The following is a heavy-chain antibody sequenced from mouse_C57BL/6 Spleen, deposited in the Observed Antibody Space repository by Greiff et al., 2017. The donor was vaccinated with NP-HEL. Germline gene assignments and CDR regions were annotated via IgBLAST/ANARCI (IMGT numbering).Heavy chain of an antibody. Sequence: VQVVESGAELVKPGASVKLSCKASGYTFTSYWMHWVKQRPGRGLEWIGRIDPNSGGTKYNEKFKSKATLTVDKPSSTAYMQLSSLTSEDSAVYYCARRIYSNYQGDYFDYWGQGTTLTVSS. D-gene: IGHD2-5*01. CDR2: IDPNSGGT. CDR1: GYTFTSYW. V-gene: IGHV1-72*01. CDR3: ARRIYSNYQGDYFDY. J-gene: IGHJ2*01.